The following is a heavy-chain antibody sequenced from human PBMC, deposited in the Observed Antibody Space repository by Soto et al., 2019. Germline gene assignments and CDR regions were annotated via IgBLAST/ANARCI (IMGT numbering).Heavy chain of an antibody. CDR3: ARESRYYAFWSGYESSYYYDGMDV. V-gene: IGHV3-21*01. J-gene: IGHJ6*02. CDR2: ISSSSSYI. CDR1: GFTFSSYS. Sequence: EVQLVESGGGLVKPGGSLRLSCAASGFTFSSYSMNWVRQAPGKGLEWVSSISSSSSYIYYADSVKGRFTISRDNATNSMNLQMNSLRAEDTAVYYCARESRYYAFWSGYESSYYYDGMDVWGQGTTVTVSS. D-gene: IGHD3-3*01.